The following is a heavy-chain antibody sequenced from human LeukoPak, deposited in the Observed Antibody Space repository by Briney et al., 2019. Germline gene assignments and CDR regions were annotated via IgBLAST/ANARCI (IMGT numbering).Heavy chain of an antibody. CDR2: INPNTGGT. D-gene: IGHD2-8*01. J-gene: IGHJ6*03. CDR1: GYTFTGYF. V-gene: IGHV1-2*02. CDR3: ARDRNGVYYYYYMDV. Sequence: GASVKVSCKASGYTFTGYFVHWVRQAPGQGLQWMGWINPNTGGTNYAQKFQGRVTMTRDTSISTAYIELSRLRSDDTAVYYCARDRNGVYYYYYMDVWGKGTTVTVSS.